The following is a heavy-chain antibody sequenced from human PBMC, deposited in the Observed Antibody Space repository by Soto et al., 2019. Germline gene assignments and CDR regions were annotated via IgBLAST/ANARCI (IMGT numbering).Heavy chain of an antibody. Sequence: LSLTCNVSGGSIRSNYWSWIRQPAGKALEWIGRIYTSGTTNYNPSLKSRATMLIDTSKNQFSLILSSVTAADTGVYYCAREGASGFGMDVWGQGTTVTVSS. CDR3: AREGASGFGMDV. D-gene: IGHD1-26*01. CDR1: GGSIRSNY. V-gene: IGHV4-4*07. CDR2: IYTSGTT. J-gene: IGHJ6*02.